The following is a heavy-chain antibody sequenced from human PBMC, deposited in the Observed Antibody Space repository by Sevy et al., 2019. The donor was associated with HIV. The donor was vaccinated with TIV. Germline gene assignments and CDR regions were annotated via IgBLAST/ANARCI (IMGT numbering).Heavy chain of an antibody. V-gene: IGHV3-33*01. Sequence: GGSLRLSCAASGFTFSSYGMHWVRQAPGKGLEWVAVIWYDGSNKYYADSVKGRFTISRDNSKNTLYLQMNSLRAEDTAVYYCARDGGMVYFKGWFDLWGQGTLVTVSS. CDR3: ARDGGMVYFKGWFDL. J-gene: IGHJ5*02. CDR2: IWYDGSNK. CDR1: GFTFSSYG. D-gene: IGHD2-8*01.